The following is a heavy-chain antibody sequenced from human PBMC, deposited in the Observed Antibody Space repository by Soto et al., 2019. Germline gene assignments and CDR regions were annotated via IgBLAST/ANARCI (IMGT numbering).Heavy chain of an antibody. V-gene: IGHV3-48*02. J-gene: IGHJ6*02. CDR3: ARERLYYDFWSGYSSHYGMDV. D-gene: IGHD3-3*01. CDR2: ISSSSSTI. CDR1: GFTFSSYS. Sequence: GGSLRLSCAASGFTFSSYSMNWVRQAPGKGLEWVSYISSSSSTIYYADSVKGRFTISRDNAKNSLYLQMNSLRDEDTAVYYCARERLYYDFWSGYSSHYGMDVWGQGTTVTVSS.